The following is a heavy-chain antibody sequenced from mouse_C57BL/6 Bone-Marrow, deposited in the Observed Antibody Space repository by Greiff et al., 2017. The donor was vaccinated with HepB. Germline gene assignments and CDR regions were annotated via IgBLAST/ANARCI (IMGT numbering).Heavy chain of an antibody. CDR3: ARDYYSNHYYAMDY. Sequence: QVQLQQPGAELVKPGASVKLSCKASGYTFTSYWMHWVKQRPGRGLEWIGRIDPNSGGTKYNEKFKSKATLTVDKPSSTAYMQLSSLTSEDSAVYNCARDYYSNHYYAMDYWGQGTSVTVSS. V-gene: IGHV1-72*01. J-gene: IGHJ4*01. CDR1: GYTFTSYW. CDR2: IDPNSGGT. D-gene: IGHD2-5*01.